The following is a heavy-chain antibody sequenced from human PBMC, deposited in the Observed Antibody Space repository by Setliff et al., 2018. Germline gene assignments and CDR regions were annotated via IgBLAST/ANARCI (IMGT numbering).Heavy chain of an antibody. D-gene: IGHD3-22*01. CDR1: GGSFSSSGYY. Sequence: SETLSLTCTVSGGSFSSSGYYWGWIRQSPGTGLEWIGSIFYNGRTYYNPSLKSRLTISLDTSKNQFSLRLNSMTAADTAVYYCARGITSGGYWGQRFLYLDVWGRGTTVTVSS. V-gene: IGHV4-39*07. J-gene: IGHJ6*03. CDR3: ARGITSGGYWGQRFLYLDV. CDR2: IFYNGRT.